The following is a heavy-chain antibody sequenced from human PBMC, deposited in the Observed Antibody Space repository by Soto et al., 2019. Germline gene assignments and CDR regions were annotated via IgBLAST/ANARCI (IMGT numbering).Heavy chain of an antibody. D-gene: IGHD2-2*01. CDR2: IKSKTDGGTT. CDR3: TTEIVVVPAASNWLDP. CDR1: GFTFSNAW. J-gene: IGHJ5*02. Sequence: GGSLRLSCAASGFTFSNAWMSWVRQAPGKGLEWVGRIKSKTDGGTTDYAAPVKGRFTISRDDSKNTLYLQMNSLKTEDTAVYYCTTEIVVVPAASNWLDPWGQGTLVTVSS. V-gene: IGHV3-15*01.